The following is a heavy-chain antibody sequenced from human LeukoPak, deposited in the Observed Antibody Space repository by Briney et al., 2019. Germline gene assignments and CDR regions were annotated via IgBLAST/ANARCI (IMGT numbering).Heavy chain of an antibody. CDR3: ATGRDGSTYDAFDI. CDR2: INPKNGDT. D-gene: IGHD1-1*01. J-gene: IGHJ3*02. Sequence: ASMKVSCTASGYTFTGYYIHWVRQGPGQGLECMGWINPKNGDTNYAQKFQGRVTMTRDTSISTAYMELSRMRSDDTAVYYCATGRDGSTYDAFDIWGQGTMVTVSS. V-gene: IGHV1-2*02. CDR1: GYTFTGYY.